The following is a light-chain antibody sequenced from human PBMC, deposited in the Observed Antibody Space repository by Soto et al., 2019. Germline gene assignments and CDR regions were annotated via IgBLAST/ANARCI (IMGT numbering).Light chain of an antibody. CDR3: QQRIKWPIT. Sequence: EIVMTQSPATPSVSPGERATLSCRASQSVSSNLAWYQQKPGQAPRLLIYDAFNRATGTPARFSGSGSGTDFTLTISSLEPADSAVYYCQQRIKWPITFGQGTRLEIK. V-gene: IGKV3-11*01. J-gene: IGKJ5*01. CDR2: DAF. CDR1: QSVSSN.